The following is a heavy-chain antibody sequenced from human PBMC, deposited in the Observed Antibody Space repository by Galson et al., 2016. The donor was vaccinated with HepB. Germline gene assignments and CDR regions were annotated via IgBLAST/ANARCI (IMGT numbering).Heavy chain of an antibody. J-gene: IGHJ3*01. CDR1: GGSFGGYY. CDR2: INHSGST. CDR3: ARGSAQRVSIFGVAISHWDAFDV. V-gene: IGHV4-34*01. Sequence: SETLSLTCAVYGGSFGGYYWSWIRQPPGKGLEWIGGINHSGSTNSNPSLKSRVTISIDTSKNQFSLKLRSVTAADTAVYYCARGSAQRVSIFGVAISHWDAFDVWGQGTMVTVSS. D-gene: IGHD3-3*01.